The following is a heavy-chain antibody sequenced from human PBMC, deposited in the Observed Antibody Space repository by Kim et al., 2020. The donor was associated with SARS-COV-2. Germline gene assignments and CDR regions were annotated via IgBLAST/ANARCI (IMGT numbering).Heavy chain of an antibody. Sequence: GGSLRLSCAGSGFTFNYYPMTWVRQAPGKGLEWVSTISDSGAGSYYADSVRGRFTISRDNSKNMLYLQMNSLRAEDTAVYYCAAYSSSLPFDYWGQGTLVSVSS. D-gene: IGHD6-19*01. CDR1: GFTFNYYP. V-gene: IGHV3-23*01. CDR3: AAYSSSLPFDY. CDR2: ISDSGAGS. J-gene: IGHJ4*02.